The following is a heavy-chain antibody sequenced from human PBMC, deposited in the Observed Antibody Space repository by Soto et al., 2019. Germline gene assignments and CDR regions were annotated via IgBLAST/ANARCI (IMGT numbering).Heavy chain of an antibody. V-gene: IGHV3-66*01. Sequence: EVQLVESGGGLVQPGGSLRLSCAASGFTVSSSYLYWVRQAPGKGLEWVPSIYKSGDTYYADSVKGRFTISRDNYKSTLFLQMNSLRAEDTAVYYCARGTVGTNPNWLGPWGQGTLVTVSS. CDR3: ARGTVGTNPNWLGP. D-gene: IGHD1-26*01. CDR2: IYKSGDT. J-gene: IGHJ5*02. CDR1: GFTVSSSY.